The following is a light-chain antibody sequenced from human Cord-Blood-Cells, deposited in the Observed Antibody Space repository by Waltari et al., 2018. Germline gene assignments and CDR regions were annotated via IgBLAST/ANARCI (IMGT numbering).Light chain of an antibody. CDR1: SSDVGGYNY. J-gene: IGLJ1*01. Sequence: QSALTQPASVSGSPGQSITISCTGTSSDVGGYNYVSWYQQHPGKPPKRMIYDVSNRPAGVVNGASGTRSGNTASLTISGLQAEDGADDYCSSYTSSSTLVFGTGTKVTVL. V-gene: IGLV2-14*03. CDR2: DVS. CDR3: SSYTSSSTLV.